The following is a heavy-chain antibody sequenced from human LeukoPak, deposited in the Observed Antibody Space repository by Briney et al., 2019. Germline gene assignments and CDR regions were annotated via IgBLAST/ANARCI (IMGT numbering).Heavy chain of an antibody. J-gene: IGHJ4*02. CDR1: GGSINSGDYY. D-gene: IGHD4-17*01. Sequence: PSETLSLTCTVSGGSINSGDYYRSWIRQPPGKGLEWIGYIYYSGSTYYNPSLKSRVTISVDTSKNQFSLKLISVTAADTAVYYCARIMTTVTTVDYWGQGTLVTVSS. V-gene: IGHV4-30-4*01. CDR2: IYYSGST. CDR3: ARIMTTVTTVDY.